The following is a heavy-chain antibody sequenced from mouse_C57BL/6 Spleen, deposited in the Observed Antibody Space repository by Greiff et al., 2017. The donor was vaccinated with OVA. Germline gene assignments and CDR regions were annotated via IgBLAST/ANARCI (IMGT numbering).Heavy chain of an antibody. D-gene: IGHD1-1*01. CDR2: IDPSDSYT. J-gene: IGHJ1*03. Sequence: QVHVKQPGAELVMPGASVKLSCKASGYTFTSYWMHWVKQRPGQGLEWIGEIDPSDSYTNYNQKFKGKSTLTVDKSSSTAYMQLSSLTSEDSAVYYCARSPSTVVEDYGVWGTGTTVTVAS. CDR1: GYTFTSYW. CDR3: ARSPSTVVEDYGV. V-gene: IGHV1-69*01.